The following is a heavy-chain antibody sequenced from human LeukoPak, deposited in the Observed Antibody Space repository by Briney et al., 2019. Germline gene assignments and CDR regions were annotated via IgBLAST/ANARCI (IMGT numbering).Heavy chain of an antibody. CDR1: GGTXSSYA. V-gene: IGHV1-69*13. CDR2: IIPIFGTA. CDR3: ARENLDVVVVIRPVHHDAFDI. Sequence: ASVKVSCKASGGTXSSYAISWVRQAPGQGLEWMGGIIPIFGTANYAQKFQGRVTITADESTSTAYMELSSLRSEDTAVYYCARENLDVVVVIRPVHHDAFDIWGQGTMVTVSS. D-gene: IGHD3-22*01. J-gene: IGHJ3*02.